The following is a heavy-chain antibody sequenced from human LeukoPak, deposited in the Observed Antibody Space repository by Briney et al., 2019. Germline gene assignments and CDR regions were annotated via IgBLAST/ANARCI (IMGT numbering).Heavy chain of an antibody. Sequence: ASVKVSCKASGGTFSSYAISWVRQAPGQGLEWMGGIIPIFGTANYAQKFQGRVTITADKSTSTAYMELSSLRSEDTAVYYCARYYYGSRSFFDYWGQGTLVTVSS. CDR2: IIPIFGTA. J-gene: IGHJ4*02. V-gene: IGHV1-69*06. CDR1: GGTFSSYA. D-gene: IGHD3-10*01. CDR3: ARYYYGSRSFFDY.